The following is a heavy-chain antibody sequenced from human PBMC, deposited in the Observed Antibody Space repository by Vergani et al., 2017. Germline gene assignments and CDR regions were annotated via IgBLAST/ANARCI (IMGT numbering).Heavy chain of an antibody. V-gene: IGHV5-10-1*01. CDR2: IDPSDSYT. Sequence: EVQLVESGGGLVKPGESLRISCKGSGYSFTSYWISWVRQMPGKGLEWMGRIDPSDSYTNYSPSFQGHVTISADKSISTAYLQWSSLKASDTAMYYCARHDASWDRITIFGVVPNDAFDIWGQGTMVTVSS. J-gene: IGHJ3*02. D-gene: IGHD3-3*01. CDR1: GYSFTSYW. CDR3: ARHDASWDRITIFGVVPNDAFDI.